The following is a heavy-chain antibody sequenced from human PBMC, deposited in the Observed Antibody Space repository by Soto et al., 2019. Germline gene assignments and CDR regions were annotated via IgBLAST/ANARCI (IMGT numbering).Heavy chain of an antibody. D-gene: IGHD6-19*01. CDR3: AKQLRAGAGSLQGRDV. J-gene: IGHJ6*02. CDR1: GFTFSSYG. CDR2: ISHDGSYK. Sequence: QVQLVESGGGVVQPGRSLRLSCAASGFTFSSYGMHWVRQAPGKGLEWVAVISHDGSYKYFADSVKGRFTISRANSQNSLYLQMNSLRAEDTVVYYCAKQLRAGAGSLQGRDVWGQGTTVTVSS. V-gene: IGHV3-30*18.